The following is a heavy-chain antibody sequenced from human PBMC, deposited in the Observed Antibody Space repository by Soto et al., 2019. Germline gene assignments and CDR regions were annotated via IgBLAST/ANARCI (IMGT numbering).Heavy chain of an antibody. Sequence: EVQLLESGGGLVQPGGSLRLSCAASGFTFSSYAMSWVRQAPGKGLGWVSAISGSGGSTYYADSVKGRFTISRDNSKNTLYLQMNSLRAEDTAVYYCAKYKAVAGYFDYWGQGTLVTVSS. J-gene: IGHJ4*02. CDR1: GFTFSSYA. CDR3: AKYKAVAGYFDY. V-gene: IGHV3-23*01. D-gene: IGHD6-19*01. CDR2: ISGSGGST.